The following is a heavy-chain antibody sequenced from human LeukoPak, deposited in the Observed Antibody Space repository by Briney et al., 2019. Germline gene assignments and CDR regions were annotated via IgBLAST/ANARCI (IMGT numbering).Heavy chain of an antibody. Sequence: GGSLRLSCAASGFTFDDYAMHWVRQPPGKSLEWVSLISGDGGSTYYADSVKGRFTVSRDNSKNSLYLQMNSLRTEDTALYYCAKDISRNFVVVPAADYWGQGSLVTVSS. CDR1: GFTFDDYA. D-gene: IGHD2-2*01. V-gene: IGHV3-43*02. CDR2: ISGDGGST. J-gene: IGHJ4*02. CDR3: AKDISRNFVVVPAADY.